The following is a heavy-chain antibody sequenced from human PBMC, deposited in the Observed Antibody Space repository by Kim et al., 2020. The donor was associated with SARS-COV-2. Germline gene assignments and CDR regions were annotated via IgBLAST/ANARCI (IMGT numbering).Heavy chain of an antibody. J-gene: IGHJ4*02. CDR2: IKKDGSDE. CDR3: ARLPL. CDR1: GFTFSTSW. V-gene: IGHV3-7*03. Sequence: GGSLRLSCAASGFTFSTSWMSWVRQAPGKGLEWVANIKKDGSDEYYLDSVKGRFTISRDNAKNLLYLQMNSLRAEDTAVYYCARLPLWGQGTLVTVSS.